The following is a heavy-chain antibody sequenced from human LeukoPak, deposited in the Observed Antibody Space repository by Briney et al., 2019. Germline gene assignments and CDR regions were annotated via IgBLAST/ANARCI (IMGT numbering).Heavy chain of an antibody. D-gene: IGHD2-15*01. CDR3: AKTTTGYSSGRYPAWTIDY. V-gene: IGHV3-23*01. J-gene: IGHJ4*02. CDR1: GFTFGSYA. Sequence: GGSLRLSCAASGFTFGSYAMYWVRQAPGKGLEWVSGIFGSGGSAHYADSVKGRFTISRDNSKNTVYLQMDSLRAEDTATYYCAKTTTGYSSGRYPAWTIDYWGQGTLVTVSS. CDR2: IFGSGGSA.